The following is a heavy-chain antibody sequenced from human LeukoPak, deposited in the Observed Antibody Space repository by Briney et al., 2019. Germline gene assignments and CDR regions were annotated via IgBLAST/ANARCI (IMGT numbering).Heavy chain of an antibody. CDR1: GGSISSSSYY. Sequence: PSETLSLTCTVSGGSISSSSYYWGWLRQPPGKGLEWIGSIYYSGSTYYNPSLKSRVTISVDTSKNQFSLKLSSVTAADTAVYFCAREELVIGGFDPWGQGTLVTVSS. V-gene: IGHV4-39*07. J-gene: IGHJ5*02. CDR2: IYYSGST. CDR3: AREELVIGGFDP. D-gene: IGHD3-16*01.